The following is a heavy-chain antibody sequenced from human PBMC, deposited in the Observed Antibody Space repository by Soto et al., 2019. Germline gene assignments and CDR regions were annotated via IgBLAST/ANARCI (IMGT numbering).Heavy chain of an antibody. CDR3: AKDSVHDLYTTYSLDDCFGP. CDR2: ISGSGGNT. V-gene: IGHV3-23*01. J-gene: IGHJ5*02. Sequence: GGSLRLSCAASGFIFGNYAMTWVRQAPGKGLEWVATISGSGGNTYYADSVRGRFTISRDNSKNTVCLQMNSLRAADSSVYYCAKDSVHDLYTTYSLDDCFGPWGQGTLVTVSS. CDR1: GFIFGNYA. D-gene: IGHD1-1*01.